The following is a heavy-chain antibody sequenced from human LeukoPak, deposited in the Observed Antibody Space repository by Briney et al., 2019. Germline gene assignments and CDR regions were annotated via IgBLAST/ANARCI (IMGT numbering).Heavy chain of an antibody. CDR3: ARGNGTGRQPFDY. V-gene: IGHV3-48*01. D-gene: IGHD1-1*01. J-gene: IGHJ4*02. CDR2: ISSVSSTI. CDR1: GFTFSSYS. Sequence: GGSLRLSCAASGFTFSSYSMNWVRQAPGKGLEWVSYISSVSSTIYYADSVKGRFTISRDNAKNSLYLQMNSLRAEDTAVYYCARGNGTGRQPFDYWGQGTLVTVSS.